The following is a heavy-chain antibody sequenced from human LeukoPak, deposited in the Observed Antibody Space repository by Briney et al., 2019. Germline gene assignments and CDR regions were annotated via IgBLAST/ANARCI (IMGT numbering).Heavy chain of an antibody. Sequence: GGSLRLSCAASGFTFTTYAMSWVRQAPGKGLEWVSGISGTGGSTFYADSVKGRFTISIDKSKNMLYLEMNSLRAEDTAVYYCAKTYSSSWYIFDYWGQGTLVTVSS. CDR1: GFTFTTYA. CDR3: AKTYSSSWYIFDY. CDR2: ISGTGGST. D-gene: IGHD6-13*01. J-gene: IGHJ4*02. V-gene: IGHV3-23*01.